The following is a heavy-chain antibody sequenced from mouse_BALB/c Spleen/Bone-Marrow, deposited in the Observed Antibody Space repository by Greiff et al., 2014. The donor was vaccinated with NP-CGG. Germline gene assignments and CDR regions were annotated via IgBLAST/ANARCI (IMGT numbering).Heavy chain of an antibody. D-gene: IGHD2-2*01. V-gene: IGHV5-12-1*01. CDR1: GFAFSGYD. CDR3: ARQGGYAYAMDY. Sequence: EVKLMESGGGLVKPGGSLKFSCAASGFAFSGYDMSWVRQTPEKRLEWVAYISSDGSKTYYPDTVKGRFTISRDNAKNTLYLQMNSLKSEDTAMYYCARQGGYAYAMDYWGQGISVTVSS. CDR2: ISSDGSKT. J-gene: IGHJ4*01.